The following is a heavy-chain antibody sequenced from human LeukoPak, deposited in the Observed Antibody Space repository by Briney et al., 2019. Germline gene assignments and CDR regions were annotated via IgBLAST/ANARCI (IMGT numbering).Heavy chain of an antibody. CDR1: GFTFRSSW. J-gene: IGHJ4*02. CDR3: ASRRTAYCGGDCPEGY. CDR2: INPDGSEK. V-gene: IGHV3-7*01. Sequence: GGSLRLSCAASGFTFRSSWMSWVRQAPGKGLEWVANINPDGSEKYYVDSVKGRFTISRDNAKNSLYLQMNSLRAEDTAVYYCASRRTAYCGGDCPEGYWGQGTLVTVSS. D-gene: IGHD2-21*02.